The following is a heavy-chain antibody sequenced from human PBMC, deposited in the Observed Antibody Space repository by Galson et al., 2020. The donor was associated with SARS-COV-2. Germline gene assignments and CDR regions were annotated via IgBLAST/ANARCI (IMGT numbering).Heavy chain of an antibody. J-gene: IGHJ6*02. D-gene: IGHD2-15*01. CDR2: MNPNSGNT. CDR3: ARDPRSRYCSGGSCYSDGMDV. CDR1: GYTFTSYD. V-gene: IGHV1-8*01. Sequence: ASVKVSCKASGYTFTSYDINWVRQATGQGLEWMGWMNPNSGNTGYAQKFQGRVTMTRNTSIITAYMELSSLRSEDTAVYYCARDPRSRYCSGGSCYSDGMDVWGQGTTVTVSS.